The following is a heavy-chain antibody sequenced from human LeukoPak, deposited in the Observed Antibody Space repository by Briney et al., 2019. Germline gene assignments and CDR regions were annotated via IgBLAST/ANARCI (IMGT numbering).Heavy chain of an antibody. CDR2: ISGSGGST. CDR3: AKGRGTTVTAAANY. V-gene: IGHV3-23*01. CDR1: GFIVSSYY. D-gene: IGHD4-17*01. Sequence: GGSLRLSCVASGFIVSSYYMTWVRQAPGKGLEWVSAISGSGGSTYYADSVKGRFTISRDNSKNTLYLQMNSLRAEDTAVYYCAKGRGTTVTAAANYWGQGTLVTVSS. J-gene: IGHJ4*02.